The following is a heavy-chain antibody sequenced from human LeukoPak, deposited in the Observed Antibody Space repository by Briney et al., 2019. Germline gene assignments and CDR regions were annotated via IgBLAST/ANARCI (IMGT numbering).Heavy chain of an antibody. CDR2: TSNKANSYTT. J-gene: IGHJ6*03. V-gene: IGHV3-72*01. Sequence: GGSLRLSCAASGFTFSDHYMDWVRQAPGKGLEWVGRTSNKANSYTTEYAASVKGRFTISRDDSKNSLYLQMNSLKTEDTAVYYCARESKITMVRVFYYYYMDVCGKGTTVTVSS. CDR1: GFTFSDHY. D-gene: IGHD3-10*01. CDR3: ARESKITMVRVFYYYYMDV.